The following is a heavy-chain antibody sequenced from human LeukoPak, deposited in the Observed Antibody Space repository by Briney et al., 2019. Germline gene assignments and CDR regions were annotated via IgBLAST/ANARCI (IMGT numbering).Heavy chain of an antibody. V-gene: IGHV3-33*01. CDR3: ARAHYYGSGSYYKGLCFDY. J-gene: IGHJ4*02. Sequence: PGGSLRLSCAASGFTFSSYGMHWVRQAPGKGLEWVADIWYDGSNKYYADSVKGRFTISRDNSKNTLYLQMNSLRAEDTAVYYCARAHYYGSGSYYKGLCFDYWGQGTLVTVSS. CDR1: GFTFSSYG. D-gene: IGHD3-10*01. CDR2: IWYDGSNK.